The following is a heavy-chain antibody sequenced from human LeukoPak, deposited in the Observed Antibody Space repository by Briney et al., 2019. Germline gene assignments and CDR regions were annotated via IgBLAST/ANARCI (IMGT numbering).Heavy chain of an antibody. CDR3: ARDVWNDDMDV. Sequence: GGSLRLSCTASGFAFSNYAMNWVRQAPGKGLEWVSVIRSSSSSYIYYADSVKGRFTISRDNAKNSLYLQMNSLRAEDTAVYYCARDVWNDDMDVWGKGTTVTVSS. D-gene: IGHD1-1*01. J-gene: IGHJ6*03. CDR2: IRSSSSSYI. CDR1: GFAFSNYA. V-gene: IGHV3-21*01.